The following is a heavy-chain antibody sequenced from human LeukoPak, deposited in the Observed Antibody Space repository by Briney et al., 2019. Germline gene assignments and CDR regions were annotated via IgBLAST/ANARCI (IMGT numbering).Heavy chain of an antibody. CDR3: ARSMENVLSYYMDV. Sequence: ASVKVSCKASGYTFTSYDINWVRQATGQGLEWMGWMNPNSGNTGYAQKFQGRVTITTDESTSAAYMELSSLRSDDTAVYYCARSMENVLSYYMDVWGEGTAVTVSS. J-gene: IGHJ6*03. D-gene: IGHD2-8*01. CDR2: MNPNSGNT. CDR1: GYTFTSYD. V-gene: IGHV1-8*01.